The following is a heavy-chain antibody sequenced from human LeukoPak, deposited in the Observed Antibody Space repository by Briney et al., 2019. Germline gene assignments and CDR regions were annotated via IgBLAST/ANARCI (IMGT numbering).Heavy chain of an antibody. CDR1: GYTFTGYY. J-gene: IGHJ4*02. CDR2: INPNSGGT. Sequence: ASVKVSCQASGYTFTGYYMHWVRQAPGQGLEWMGWINPNSGGTNYAQKLQGRVTMARDTSIRTDYMELSRLRSDGTAVYYCARVKYSSGWYYFDYWGQGTLVTVSS. D-gene: IGHD6-19*01. V-gene: IGHV1-2*02. CDR3: ARVKYSSGWYYFDY.